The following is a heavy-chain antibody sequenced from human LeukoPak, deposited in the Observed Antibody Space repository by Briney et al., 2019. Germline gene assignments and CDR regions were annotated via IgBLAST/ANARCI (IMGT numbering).Heavy chain of an antibody. CDR2: ISYTGST. CDR3: ARASDYGDYFFDY. Sequence: SETLSLTCTVSGGSISHYYWSWIRQSPGKGLECIGYISYTGSTYYNPSLKSRVTISVDTSKNQFSLKLSSVTAADTAVYYCARASDYGDYFFDYWGQGTLVTVSS. J-gene: IGHJ4*02. CDR1: GGSISHYY. V-gene: IGHV4-59*12. D-gene: IGHD2-21*02.